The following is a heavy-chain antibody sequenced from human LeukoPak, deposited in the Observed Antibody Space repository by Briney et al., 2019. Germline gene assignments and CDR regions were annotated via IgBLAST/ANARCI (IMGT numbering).Heavy chain of an antibody. D-gene: IGHD4-17*01. CDR1: GGSFSGYY. J-gene: IGHJ2*01. CDR2: INHSGST. V-gene: IGHV4-34*01. Sequence: SETLSLTCAVYGGSFSGYYWSWIRQPPGEGLEWIGEINHSGSTNYNPSLKSRVTISVDTSKNQFSLKLSSVTAADTAVYYCARAPQSDYGTHWYFDLWGRGTLVTVSS. CDR3: ARAPQSDYGTHWYFDL.